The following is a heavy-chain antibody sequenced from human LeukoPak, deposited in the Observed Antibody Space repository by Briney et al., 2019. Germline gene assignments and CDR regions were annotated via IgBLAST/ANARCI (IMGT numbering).Heavy chain of an antibody. V-gene: IGHV1-69*01. CDR1: GGTFSSYA. J-gene: IGHJ4*02. D-gene: IGHD3-10*01. Sequence: SVKVSCKASGGTFSSYAISWVRQAPGQGLEWMGGIIPIFGTANYAQKFQGRVTITADESTSTAYMELSSLRSEDTAVYYCARYYYGSGSYYPHFDYWGQGTLVTVSS. CDR3: ARYYYGSGSYYPHFDY. CDR2: IIPIFGTA.